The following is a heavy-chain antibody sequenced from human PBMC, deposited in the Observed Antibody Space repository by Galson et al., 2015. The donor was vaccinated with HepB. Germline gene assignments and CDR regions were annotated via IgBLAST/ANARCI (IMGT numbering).Heavy chain of an antibody. CDR1: GFTFSNHY. D-gene: IGHD2-8*01. CDR3: AGRDSVLGDYYYGLDV. CDR2: ISSRSSDT. J-gene: IGHJ6*02. Sequence: SLRLSCAASGFTFSNHYMAWIRQPPGKGLEWVSYISSRSSDTNDADSVKGRFTISRDNAKNSLYLQMNSLRVEDTAVYYCAGRDSVLGDYYYGLDVWGQGTTVTVSS. V-gene: IGHV3-11*03.